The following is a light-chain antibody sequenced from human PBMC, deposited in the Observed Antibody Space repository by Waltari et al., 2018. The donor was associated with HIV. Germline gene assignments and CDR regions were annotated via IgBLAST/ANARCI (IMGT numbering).Light chain of an antibody. V-gene: IGKV1-13*02. J-gene: IGKJ5*01. Sequence: AIHLTQTPSSLSASLGDRVTLTCRASQAISPSLAWYQQKPGSPPKIIISDVSSLDGGVPSRFSGGGSETDFTLTINGLMPEDFATYHCQQYKSFPITFGQGTRLDIQ. CDR2: DVS. CDR1: QAISPS. CDR3: QQYKSFPIT.